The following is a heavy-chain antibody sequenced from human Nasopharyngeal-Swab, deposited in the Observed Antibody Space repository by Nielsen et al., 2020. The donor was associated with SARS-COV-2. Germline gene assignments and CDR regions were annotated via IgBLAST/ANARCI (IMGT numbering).Heavy chain of an antibody. CDR1: GFTVSSNY. CDR3: AKDVHGDYGGIDY. CDR2: FYSGGST. V-gene: IGHV3-66*02. Sequence: GESLKISCAASGFTVSSNYMNWVRQAPGKGLEWVSVFYSGGSTYHADSVKGRFTISRDNSKNTLYLQMNSLRVDDTAVYYCAKDVHGDYGGIDYWGQGILVTVSS. D-gene: IGHD4-17*01. J-gene: IGHJ4*02.